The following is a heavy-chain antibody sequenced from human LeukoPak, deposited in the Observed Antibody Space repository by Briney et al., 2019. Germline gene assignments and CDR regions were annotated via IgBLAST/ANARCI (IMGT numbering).Heavy chain of an antibody. CDR1: VGTFSSYG. J-gene: IGHJ4*02. CDR3: AATTLPVVVPAAIPFFDY. D-gene: IGHD2-2*01. CDR2: IIPIFGTA. V-gene: IGHV1-69*05. Sequence: ASVSVSCKAAVGTFSSYGVSWVRQAPAQGLEWMGGIIPIFGTANYAQKFQGRVTITTDESTSTAYMELSSLRSEDTAVYYCAATTLPVVVPAAIPFFDYWGQGTLVTVSS.